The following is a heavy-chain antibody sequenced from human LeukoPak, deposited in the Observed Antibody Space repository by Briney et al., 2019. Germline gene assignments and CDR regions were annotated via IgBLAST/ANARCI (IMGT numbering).Heavy chain of an antibody. J-gene: IGHJ6*03. CDR3: AREGGVEYYYYYYYVDV. CDR2: ISDYNGNT. CDR1: GYTFTSYG. Sequence: HGASVKVSCKASGYTFTSYGISWVRQAPGQGLEWMGWISDYNGNTNYAQKLQGRVTMTTDTSTSTAYMELRSLRSDDTAVYYCAREGGVEYYYYYYYVDVWGKGTTVTISS. V-gene: IGHV1-18*01. D-gene: IGHD2-8*01.